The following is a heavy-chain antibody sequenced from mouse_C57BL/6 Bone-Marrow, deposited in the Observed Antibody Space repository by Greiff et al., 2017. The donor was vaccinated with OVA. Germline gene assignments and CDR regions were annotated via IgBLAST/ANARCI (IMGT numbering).Heavy chain of an antibody. CDR1: GYTFTDYY. Sequence: VQLQQSGAELVRPGASVKLSCKASGYTFTDYYINWVKQRPGQGLEWIARLYPGSGNTYYNEKFKGKATLTAEKSSSTAYMQLSSLTSEDSAVYFCARYGSSSSWFAYWGEGTLVTVSA. J-gene: IGHJ3*01. V-gene: IGHV1-76*01. CDR3: ARYGSSSSWFAY. CDR2: LYPGSGNT. D-gene: IGHD1-1*01.